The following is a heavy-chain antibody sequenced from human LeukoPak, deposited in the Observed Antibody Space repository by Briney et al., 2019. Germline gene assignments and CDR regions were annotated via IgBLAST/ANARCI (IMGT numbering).Heavy chain of an antibody. CDR2: IHSSGNI. D-gene: IGHD4-11*01. V-gene: IGHV4-4*07. CDR1: GGSINTYY. J-gene: IGHJ5*02. Sequence: PSETLSLXCSVSGGSINTYYWSWIRQPAGKGLECIGRIHSSGNINYNPSLNSRATMSMDTSKNQFSLRLTSMTAADTAVYYCARDYSIYDLLTSYNWFGPWGQGTLVTVSS. CDR3: ARDYSIYDLLTSYNWFGP.